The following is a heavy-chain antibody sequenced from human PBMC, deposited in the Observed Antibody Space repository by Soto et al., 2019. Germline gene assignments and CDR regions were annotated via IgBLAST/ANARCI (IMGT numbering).Heavy chain of an antibody. J-gene: IGHJ6*02. CDR1: GGSISSYY. V-gene: IGHV4-59*01. Sequence: SETLSPTCTVSGGSISSYYWSWIRQPPGKGLEWIGYIYYSGSTNYNPSLKSRVTISVDTSKNQFSLKLSSVTAADTAVYYCARGLFLEWSNSYYYYGMVVWGQGTTVTGSS. CDR2: IYYSGST. D-gene: IGHD3-3*01. CDR3: ARGLFLEWSNSYYYYGMVV.